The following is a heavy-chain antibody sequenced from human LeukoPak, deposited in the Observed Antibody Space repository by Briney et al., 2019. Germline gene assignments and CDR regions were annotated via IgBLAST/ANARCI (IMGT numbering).Heavy chain of an antibody. V-gene: IGHV3-9*01. CDR3: ARDEGDPSWFDP. J-gene: IGHJ5*02. CDR2: ISWNSGSI. Sequence: PGRSLRLSCAASGFTFDDYAMHWVRQAPGKGLEWVSGISWNSGSIGYADSVKGRFTISRDNAKNSLYLQMNSLRVEDTAVYYCARDEGDPSWFDPWGPGTLVTVSS. D-gene: IGHD3-16*01. CDR1: GFTFDDYA.